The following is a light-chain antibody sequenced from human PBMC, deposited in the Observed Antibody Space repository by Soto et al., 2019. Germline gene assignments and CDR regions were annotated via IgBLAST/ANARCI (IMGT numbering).Light chain of an antibody. CDR2: EVS. CDR3: SSYTSSSIDYV. CDR1: SSDVGGYNY. Sequence: QPVLTQPASVSGSPGQSITISCTGTSSDVGGYNYVSWYQQHPGKAPKLMIYEVSNRPSGVSNRFSGSKSGNTASLTISGRQAEDEADYYCSSYTSSSIDYVFGTGTKLTVL. V-gene: IGLV2-14*01. J-gene: IGLJ1*01.